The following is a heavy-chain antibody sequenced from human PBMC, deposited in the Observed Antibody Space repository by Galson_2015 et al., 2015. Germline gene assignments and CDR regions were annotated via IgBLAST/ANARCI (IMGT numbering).Heavy chain of an antibody. CDR2: ISYDGSNK. D-gene: IGHD6-25*01. Sequence: SLRLSCAASGFTFSSYAMHWVRQAPGRGLEWVAVISYDGSNKYYADSVKGRFTISRDNSKNTLYLQMNSLRAEDTAVYYCARDLSGAWGQGTLVTVSS. CDR1: GFTFSSYA. V-gene: IGHV3-30-3*01. J-gene: IGHJ5*02. CDR3: ARDLSGA.